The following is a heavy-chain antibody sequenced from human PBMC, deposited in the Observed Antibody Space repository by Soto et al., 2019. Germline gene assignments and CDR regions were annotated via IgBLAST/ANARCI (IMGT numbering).Heavy chain of an antibody. CDR2: ISSSSSYI. CDR3: ARDQLGELVGYYYYGMDV. J-gene: IGHJ6*02. CDR1: GFTFSSYS. V-gene: IGHV3-21*01. D-gene: IGHD3-16*01. Sequence: EVQLVESGGGLVKPGGSLRLSCAASGFTFSSYSMNWVRQAPGKGLEWVSSISSSSSYIYYADSVKGRFTISRDNAKNSLYLQMNSLRAEDTAVYYCARDQLGELVGYYYYGMDVWGQGTTVTVSS.